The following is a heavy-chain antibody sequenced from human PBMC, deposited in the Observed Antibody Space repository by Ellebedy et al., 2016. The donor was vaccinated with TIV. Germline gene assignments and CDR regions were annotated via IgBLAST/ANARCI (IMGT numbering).Heavy chain of an antibody. CDR1: GFTFSSYS. J-gene: IGHJ4*02. D-gene: IGHD6-13*01. CDR2: ISNSGDTT. V-gene: IGHV3-23*01. CDR3: AKLAGISSWYAEY. Sequence: GESLKISCVASGFTFSSYSMSWVRQTPGKGLEWVSVISNSGDTTYADYVKGRFTISRDNSKDTLFLQMNSLRAEDTGVYYFAKLAGISSWYAEYWGQGTLVTVSS.